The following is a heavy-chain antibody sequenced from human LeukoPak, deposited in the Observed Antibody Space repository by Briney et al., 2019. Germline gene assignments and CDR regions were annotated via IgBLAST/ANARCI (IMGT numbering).Heavy chain of an antibody. D-gene: IGHD3-22*01. Sequence: PSETLSLTCAAYGGSFSGYYWSWIRQPPGKGLEWIGEINHSGSTNYNSSLKSRVTISVDTSKNQFSLKRSSVTAADTAVYYCARGRRTGTYYDSSGVFDPWGQGTLVTVSS. J-gene: IGHJ5*02. V-gene: IGHV4-34*01. CDR3: ARGRRTGTYYDSSGVFDP. CDR1: GGSFSGYY. CDR2: INHSGST.